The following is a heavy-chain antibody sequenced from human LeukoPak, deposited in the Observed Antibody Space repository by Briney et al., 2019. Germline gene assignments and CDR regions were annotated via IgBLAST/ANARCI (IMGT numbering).Heavy chain of an antibody. CDR3: AAQFKCNWNDRAYFDY. D-gene: IGHD1-20*01. V-gene: IGHV4-4*02. CDR2: IYHSGST. J-gene: IGHJ4*02. Sequence: SETLSLTCAVSGVSISSSNWWSWVRQPPGKGLEWIGEIYHSGSTNYNPSLKSRVTISVDKSKNQFSLKLSSVTAADTAVYYCAAQFKCNWNDRAYFDYWGQGTLVTVSS. CDR1: GVSISSSNW.